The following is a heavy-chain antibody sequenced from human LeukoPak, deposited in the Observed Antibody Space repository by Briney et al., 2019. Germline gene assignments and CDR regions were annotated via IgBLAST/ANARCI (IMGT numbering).Heavy chain of an antibody. Sequence: GGSLRLSCAASGFTFSSYAMSWVRQAPGKGLEWVSAISGSGGSTYCADSVKGRFTISRDNSKNTLYLQMNSLRAEDTAVYYCAKDMYTAPLFGMDVWGQGTTVTVSS. D-gene: IGHD1-1*01. CDR2: ISGSGGST. J-gene: IGHJ6*02. CDR3: AKDMYTAPLFGMDV. CDR1: GFTFSSYA. V-gene: IGHV3-23*01.